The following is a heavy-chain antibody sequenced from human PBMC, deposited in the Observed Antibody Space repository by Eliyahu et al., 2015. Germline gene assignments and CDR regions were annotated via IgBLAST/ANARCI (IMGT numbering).Heavy chain of an antibody. V-gene: IGHV2-5*02. CDR1: GFSLRTPGVG. CDR3: AHTLGGDDVKVLFFDI. CDR2: IFWDDDK. J-gene: IGHJ4*02. Sequence: QITLQESGPTLVKPTQTLTLTCNYSGFSLRTPGVGVAWIRQPPGKALEFLAVIFWDDDKRYSPSLKRRLTITKDTSKHQVVVTMTDTDPVDTGTYYCAHTLGGDDVKVLFFDIWGQGSLVTVSS. D-gene: IGHD2-21*02.